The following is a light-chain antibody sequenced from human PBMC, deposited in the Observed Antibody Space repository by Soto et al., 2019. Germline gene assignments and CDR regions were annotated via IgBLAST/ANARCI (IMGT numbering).Light chain of an antibody. CDR2: DAS. J-gene: IGKJ4*01. V-gene: IGKV3-11*01. CDR3: QQRTTWPLT. CDR1: QSISSH. Sequence: EIVLTQSPATLSLSPGERATLSCRASQSISSHLAWYQQKPGQAPRLLMYDASNRATGIPARFSGSGSGTDFTLTISSLEPEDVAVYYCQQRTTWPLTFGGGTMVEIK.